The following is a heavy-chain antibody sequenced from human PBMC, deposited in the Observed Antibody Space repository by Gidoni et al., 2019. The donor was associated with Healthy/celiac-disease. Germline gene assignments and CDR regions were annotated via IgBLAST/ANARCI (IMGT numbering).Heavy chain of an antibody. CDR1: GGSFSGYY. CDR2: INHSGST. Sequence: QVQLQQWGAGLLKPSATLSLTCAVYGGSFSGYYWSWIRQPPGKGLEWIGEINHSGSTNYNPSLKSRVTISVDTSKNQFSLKLSSVTAADTAVYYCARGGRTFSGSTYYYYYYMDVWGKGTTVTVSS. V-gene: IGHV4-34*01. J-gene: IGHJ6*03. D-gene: IGHD1-26*01. CDR3: ARGGRTFSGSTYYYYYYMDV.